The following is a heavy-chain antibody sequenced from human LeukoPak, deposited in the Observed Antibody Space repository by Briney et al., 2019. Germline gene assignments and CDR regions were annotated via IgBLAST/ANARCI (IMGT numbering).Heavy chain of an antibody. J-gene: IGHJ4*02. CDR1: GFIFTNYF. CDR3: ATDRGWRTSGYYLYYFEY. V-gene: IGHV3-7*01. Sequence: GGSLRLSCAASGFIFTNYFMSWVRQAPGKGLEWVASIKHDGSEKYYVDSVRGRFTISRDNTMNSLYLQISSLRAEDTAVYYCATDRGWRTSGYYLYYFEYWGQGTLVTYSS. CDR2: IKHDGSEK. D-gene: IGHD3-3*01.